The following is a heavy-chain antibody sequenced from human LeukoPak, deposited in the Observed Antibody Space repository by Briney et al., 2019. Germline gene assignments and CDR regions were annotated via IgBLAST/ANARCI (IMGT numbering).Heavy chain of an antibody. CDR2: INPNSGGT. J-gene: IGHJ4*02. D-gene: IGHD4-17*01. CDR1: GYTFTGYY. Sequence: ASVKVSCKASGYTFTGYYMHWVRQAPGQGLEWMGWINPNSGGTNYAQKFQGRITMTRDTSISTAYMELSRLRSDDTAVYYCARDHDYGQHSGYWGQGTLVTVSS. V-gene: IGHV1-2*02. CDR3: ARDHDYGQHSGY.